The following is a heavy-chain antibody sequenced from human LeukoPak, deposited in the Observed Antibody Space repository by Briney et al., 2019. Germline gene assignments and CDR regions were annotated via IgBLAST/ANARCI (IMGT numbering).Heavy chain of an antibody. Sequence: GGSLRLSCAASGFTFSSYEMNWVRQAPGKGLEWVSYISTSGSPIYYGNSVKGRFTVSRDNARNSLYLQMNSLRAEDTALYYCARRGFYDTSGYLFDHWGQGTLVTVSS. CDR1: GFTFSSYE. D-gene: IGHD3-22*01. CDR3: ARRGFYDTSGYLFDH. CDR2: ISTSGSPI. V-gene: IGHV3-48*03. J-gene: IGHJ4*02.